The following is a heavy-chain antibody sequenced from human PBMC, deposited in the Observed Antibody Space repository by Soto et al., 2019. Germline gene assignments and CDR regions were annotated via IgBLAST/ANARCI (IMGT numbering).Heavy chain of an antibody. J-gene: IGHJ5*02. CDR1: GAALSSGGYF. V-gene: IGHV4-61*08. Sequence: SETLSLTCTVSGAALSSGGYFYTWVRQPPGKGLEWPGYIYYSGGTNYNPSLNRRVTISPDKSKSLYSLKLISGTAADTAVYYWTREQSDDNYFDPWGQGTQVTESS. D-gene: IGHD6-19*01. CDR2: IYYSGGT. CDR3: TREQSDDNYFDP.